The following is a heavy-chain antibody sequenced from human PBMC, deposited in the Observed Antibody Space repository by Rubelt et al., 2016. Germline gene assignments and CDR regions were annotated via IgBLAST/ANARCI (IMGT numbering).Heavy chain of an antibody. CDR1: GYSFTSYW. CDR3: ARDRGGYCSGGSCDAFDI. V-gene: IGHV5-51*01. CDR2: IYPGDSDT. D-gene: IGHD2-15*01. Sequence: EVQLVQSGAEVKKPGESLKISCKGSGYSFTSYWIGWVRRMPGKGLEWMGIIYPGDSDTRYSPSFQGQVTISADKSISTAYLQWSSLKASYTAMYYCARDRGGYCSGGSCDAFDIWGQGTMVTVSS. J-gene: IGHJ3*02.